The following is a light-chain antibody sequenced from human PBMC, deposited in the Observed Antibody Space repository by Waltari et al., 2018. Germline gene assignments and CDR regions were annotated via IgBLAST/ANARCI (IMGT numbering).Light chain of an antibody. J-gene: IGKJ1*01. CDR1: QSVSNSY. CDR3: QQYGTSPT. V-gene: IGKV3-20*01. CDR2: GAS. Sequence: EIVLTQSPGTLSLSPGERATLSCRASQSVSNSYLAWYQQKTGQAPRLLIYGASTRATGIPDRFSGSGSGTDFTLTISRLEPEDFAVYYCQQYGTSPTFGQGTKVEIK.